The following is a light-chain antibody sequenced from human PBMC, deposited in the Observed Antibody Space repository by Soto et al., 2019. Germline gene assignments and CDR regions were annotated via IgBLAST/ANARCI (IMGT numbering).Light chain of an antibody. CDR3: SSYAGSNTVI. CDR2: EVN. V-gene: IGLV2-8*01. CDR1: SSDVRHYNF. Sequence: QSALTQPPSASGSPGQSVIISCTGISSDVRHYNFVSWYQQHPGKAPKLIIYEVNRRPSGVPDRFSGSKSGNTASLTVSGLRPEDEPDYHCSSYAGSNTVIFGGGTKLTVL. J-gene: IGLJ2*01.